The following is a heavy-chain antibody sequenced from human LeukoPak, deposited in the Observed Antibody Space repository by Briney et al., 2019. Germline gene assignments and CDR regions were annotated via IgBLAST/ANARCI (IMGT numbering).Heavy chain of an antibody. CDR3: AREALYDRPLDY. J-gene: IGHJ4*02. D-gene: IGHD2/OR15-2a*01. CDR1: GFTFSSYA. Sequence: GGSLRLSCAASGFTFSSYAMHWVRQARGKGREYVSVISGNGGSTYYANSVKGRFTISRDNSKNTLYLQMGSLRAEDMAVYYCAREALYDRPLDYWGQGTLVTVSS. CDR2: ISGNGGST. V-gene: IGHV3-64*01.